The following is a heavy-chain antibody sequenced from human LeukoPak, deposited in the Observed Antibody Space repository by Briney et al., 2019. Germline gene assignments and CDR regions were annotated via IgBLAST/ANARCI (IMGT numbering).Heavy chain of an antibody. D-gene: IGHD3-10*01. CDR1: GLTFSSYA. CDR3: AKITMARTPNY. CDR2: INENGRKT. V-gene: IGHV3-23*01. J-gene: IGHJ4*02. Sequence: PGGSLRLSCASSGLTFSSYAMNWVRQASGKGREWVSGINENGRKTYYADSVKGRFSISRDNSKNTLYLQMSDLRAEDTAVYFCAKITMARTPNYWGQGTLVTVSS.